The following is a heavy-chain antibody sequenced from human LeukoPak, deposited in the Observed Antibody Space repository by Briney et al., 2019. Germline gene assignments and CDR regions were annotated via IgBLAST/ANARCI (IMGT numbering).Heavy chain of an antibody. D-gene: IGHD3-9*01. V-gene: IGHV3-30*18. CDR3: AKATRYFDWLTPDY. CDR2: ISYDGSNK. Sequence: GGSLRLSCAASGFTFSSYGMHWVRQAPGKGLEWVAVISYDGSNKYYADSVKGRFTISRDNSKNTLYLQMNSLRAEDTAVYYCAKATRYFDWLTPDYWGQGTLVTVSS. CDR1: GFTFSSYG. J-gene: IGHJ4*02.